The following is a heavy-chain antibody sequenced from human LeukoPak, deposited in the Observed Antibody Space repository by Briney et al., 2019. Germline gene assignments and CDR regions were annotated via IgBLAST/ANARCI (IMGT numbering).Heavy chain of an antibody. D-gene: IGHD3-3*01. J-gene: IGHJ4*02. CDR2: IYTSGST. CDR1: GASIKRYY. Sequence: SETLSLPCTVSGASIKRYYWSWIRQPAGKGLEWIGRIYTSGSTNYKPSLKSRVTMSVDTSKNQFSLKLSSVTAADTAVYYCARGPGIGYPYYFDYGGQGTRVTVSS. CDR3: ARGPGIGYPYYFDY. V-gene: IGHV4-4*07.